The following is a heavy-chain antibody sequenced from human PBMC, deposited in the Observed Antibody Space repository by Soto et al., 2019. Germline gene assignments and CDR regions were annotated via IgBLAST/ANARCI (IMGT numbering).Heavy chain of an antibody. D-gene: IGHD3-10*01. V-gene: IGHV3-7*01. CDR3: ARDFPVYGFGEFDAFDL. Sequence: EVQLVESGGGLFQPGGSLRLSCAASGFTFSSYWMSWVRQAPGKGLEWVANIKHDGSEKYYVDSVKGRCTISRDNAQISLSLQMHSLRAEDTAVYYFARDFPVYGFGEFDAFDLWGQGTIVTVSS. CDR2: IKHDGSEK. CDR1: GFTFSSYW. J-gene: IGHJ3*01.